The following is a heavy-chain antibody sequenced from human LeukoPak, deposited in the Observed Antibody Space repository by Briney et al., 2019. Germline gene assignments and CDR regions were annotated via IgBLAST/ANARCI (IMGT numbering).Heavy chain of an antibody. V-gene: IGHV3-7*01. CDR1: GFTFSNYW. D-gene: IGHD2-15*01. CDR3: TRDTGCPGGTCYSFYDY. CDR2: IKQDGTEK. J-gene: IGHJ4*02. Sequence: GGSLRLSCAASGFTFSNYWMTWVRQAPGKGLEWVANIKQDGTEKYYVDSVKGRFTISRDNAENSLYLQMNSLRAEDAAVYYCTRDTGCPGGTCYSFYDYWGQGTLVTVSS.